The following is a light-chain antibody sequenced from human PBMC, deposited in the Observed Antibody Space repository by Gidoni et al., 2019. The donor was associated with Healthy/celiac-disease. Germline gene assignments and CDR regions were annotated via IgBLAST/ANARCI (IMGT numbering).Light chain of an antibody. CDR1: KLGDKY. V-gene: IGLV3-1*01. Sequence: SYELTQPPSVSVSPGQTASITCSGDKLGDKYACWYQQKPGQSPVLVIYQDSKRPSGIPERFSGSNSGNTATLTSGGTQAMDEADYYCQAWDSSTDVVFGGGTKLTVL. CDR2: QDS. CDR3: QAWDSSTDVV. J-gene: IGLJ2*01.